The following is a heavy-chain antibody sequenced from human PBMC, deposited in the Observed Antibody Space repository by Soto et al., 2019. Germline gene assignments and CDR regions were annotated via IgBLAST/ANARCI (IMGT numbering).Heavy chain of an antibody. CDR2: IYTSGST. Sequence: PAETLSLTCTVSGGSISSYYWSWIRQPAGKGLEWIGRIYTSGSTNYNPSLKSRVTMSVDTSKNQFSLKLSSVTAADTAVYYCARVAYYDSSGYYRPHMWFDPWGQGTLVTVSS. J-gene: IGHJ5*02. D-gene: IGHD3-22*01. CDR1: GGSISSYY. V-gene: IGHV4-4*07. CDR3: ARVAYYDSSGYYRPHMWFDP.